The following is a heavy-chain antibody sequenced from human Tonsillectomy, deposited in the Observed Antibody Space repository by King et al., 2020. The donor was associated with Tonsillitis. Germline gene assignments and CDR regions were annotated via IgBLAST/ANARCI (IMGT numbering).Heavy chain of an antibody. CDR3: AKGVVRITIFGVITPYDF. CDR2: GSVSGGST. D-gene: IGHD3-3*01. Sequence: EVQLVESGGGLVQPGGSLRLSCGASVFTFSSYAMSWVRQAPGKGMEWVSAGSVSGGSTYDADSLKGRFTISRDTSKNTLSLQKTSLRAEDTAIYYCAKGVVRITIFGVITPYDFWGQGTLVTVSS. V-gene: IGHV3-23*04. J-gene: IGHJ4*02. CDR1: VFTFSSYA.